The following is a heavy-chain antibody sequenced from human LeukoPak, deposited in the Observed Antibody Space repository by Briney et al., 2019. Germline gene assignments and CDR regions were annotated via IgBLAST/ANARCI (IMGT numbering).Heavy chain of an antibody. V-gene: IGHV4-34*01. Sequence: SETLSLTCAVYGGSFSGYYWSWIRQPPGKGLEWIVEINHSGSTNYNPSLKSRVTISVDTSKNQFSLKLSSVTAADTAVYYCARGDIVGATDGAFDIWGQGTMVTVSS. D-gene: IGHD1-26*01. CDR2: INHSGST. J-gene: IGHJ3*02. CDR3: ARGDIVGATDGAFDI. CDR1: GGSFSGYY.